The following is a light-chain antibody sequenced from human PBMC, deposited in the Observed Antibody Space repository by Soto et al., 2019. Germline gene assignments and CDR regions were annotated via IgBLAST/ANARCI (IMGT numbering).Light chain of an antibody. V-gene: IGKV1-39*01. CDR2: TAS. Sequence: QMTQSPSSLSASVGDRVTISCRASERISDYLAWYQQKPGKAPKLLINTASSLRSGVPSRFSGSGSGTDFTLTIDSLQPEDFATYFCQQTNTAPWTLGQGTKVDIK. CDR3: QQTNTAPWT. CDR1: ERISDY. J-gene: IGKJ1*01.